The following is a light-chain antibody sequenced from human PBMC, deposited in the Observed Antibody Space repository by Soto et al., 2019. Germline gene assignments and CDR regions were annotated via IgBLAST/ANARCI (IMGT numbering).Light chain of an antibody. CDR3: QQYSSDST. J-gene: IGKJ1*01. CDR2: RAS. V-gene: IGKV1-5*03. CDR1: QNINNW. Sequence: DIQMTQSPSTLSASVGDRVTITCRARQNINNWLAWYQQKPGKAPKLLIYRASSLENGVPSRFSGRGSGTDFIFTITSLQPDDFAKYYCQQYSSDSTFGQGTKVEIK.